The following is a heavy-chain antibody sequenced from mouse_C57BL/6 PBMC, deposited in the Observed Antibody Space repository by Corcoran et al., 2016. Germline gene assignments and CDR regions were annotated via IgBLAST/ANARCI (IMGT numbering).Heavy chain of an antibody. CDR2: IYPGDGDT. Sequence: QVQLQQSGAELVKPGASVKISCKASGYAFSSYWMNWVKQRPGKGLEWIGQIYPGDGDTNYNGKFKGKATLTADKSSSTAYMQLSSLTSEDSAVYFCARTPRGDYYGGFAYWGQGTLVTVSA. V-gene: IGHV1-80*01. CDR3: ARTPRGDYYGGFAY. J-gene: IGHJ3*01. D-gene: IGHD1-1*01. CDR1: GYAFSSYW.